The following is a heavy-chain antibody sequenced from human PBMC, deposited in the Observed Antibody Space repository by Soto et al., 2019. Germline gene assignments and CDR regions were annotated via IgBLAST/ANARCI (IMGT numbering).Heavy chain of an antibody. D-gene: IGHD5-18*01. V-gene: IGHV1-69*01. CDR2: IIPIFGTA. CDR1: GGTFSSYA. Sequence: QVQLVQSGAEVKKPGSSVKVSCKASGGTFSSYAISWVRQAPGQWLEWMGGIIPIFGTANYAQKFQGRVTITADESTSTAYMELSSLRSEDTAVYYCAREGGGDTAMAPGFDYWGQGTLVTVSS. J-gene: IGHJ4*02. CDR3: AREGGGDTAMAPGFDY.